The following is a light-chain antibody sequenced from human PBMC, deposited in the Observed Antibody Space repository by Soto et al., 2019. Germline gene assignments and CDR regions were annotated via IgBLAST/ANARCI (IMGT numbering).Light chain of an antibody. CDR2: MGS. Sequence: DIVMTQSPLYLPVTPGEPASISCISCQSLQYINGYNCLGWYLQRPGQSPQLLICMGSDRASGAPDRFSGSGSGTNFTLNISRVEAEDVGVYYCMQALQTLPTFGQGTRVEI. CDR1: QSLQYINGYNC. V-gene: IGKV2-28*01. J-gene: IGKJ1*01. CDR3: MQALQTLPT.